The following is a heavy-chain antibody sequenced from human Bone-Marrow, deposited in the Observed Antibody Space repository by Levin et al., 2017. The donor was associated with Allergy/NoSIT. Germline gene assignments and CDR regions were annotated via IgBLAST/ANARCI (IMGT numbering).Heavy chain of an antibody. CDR3: AKDGNSYSSLGGQNFDY. CDR1: GFTFDDYA. J-gene: IGHJ4*02. D-gene: IGHD6-6*01. V-gene: IGHV3-9*01. CDR2: ISWNSGSI. Sequence: SLKISCAASGFTFDDYAMHWVRQAPGKGLEWVSGISWNSGSIGYADSVKGRFTISRDNAKNSLYLQMNSLRAEDTALYYCAKDGNSYSSLGGQNFDYWGQGTLVTVSS.